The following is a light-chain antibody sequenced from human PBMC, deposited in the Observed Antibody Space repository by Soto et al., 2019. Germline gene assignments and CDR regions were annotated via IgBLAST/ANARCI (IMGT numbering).Light chain of an antibody. CDR1: TSNIRRHT. CDR3: AAWDDNLNGVV. V-gene: IGLV1-44*01. Sequence: SVLTQPPSASGTPGQRVMMSCSGSTSNIRRHTVNWYQQLPGAAPKLLIYSNVQRPSGVPDRFSGSKSGTSASLAISGLQSEDEGDYYCAAWDDNLNGVVFGGGTKLTVL. J-gene: IGLJ2*01. CDR2: SNV.